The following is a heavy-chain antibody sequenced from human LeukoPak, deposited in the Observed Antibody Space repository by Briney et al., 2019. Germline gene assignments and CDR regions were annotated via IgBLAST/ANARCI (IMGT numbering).Heavy chain of an antibody. CDR3: ARDADTSCLGECAFNI. CDR1: GYSISSGYY. V-gene: IGHV4-38-2*02. Sequence: SETLSLTCTVSGYSISSGYYWGWIRQPPGKGLEWIGSIYHSGSTYYNPSLKSRVTISVDTSKNQFSLKLSSVTAADTAVYYCARDADTSCLGECAFNIWGQGTMVTVSS. CDR2: IYHSGST. J-gene: IGHJ3*02. D-gene: IGHD2-2*01.